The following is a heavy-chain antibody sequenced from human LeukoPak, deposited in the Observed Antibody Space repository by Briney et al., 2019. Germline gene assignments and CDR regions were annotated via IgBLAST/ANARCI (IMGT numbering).Heavy chain of an antibody. Sequence: GGSLRLSCAASGFTFSSYAMHWVRQAPGKGLEYVSAISSNGGSTYYANSVKGRFTISRDNSKNTLYHQMGSLRAEDMAVYYCARGRGSGGPSDVFNTWAQGKRAPVS. CDR3: ARGRGSGGPSDVFNT. V-gene: IGHV3-64*01. CDR1: GFTFSSYA. J-gene: IGHJ3*02. D-gene: IGHD6-25*01. CDR2: ISSNGGST.